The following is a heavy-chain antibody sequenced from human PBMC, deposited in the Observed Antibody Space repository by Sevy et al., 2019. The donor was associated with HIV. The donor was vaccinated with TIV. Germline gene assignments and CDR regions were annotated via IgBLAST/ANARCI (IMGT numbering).Heavy chain of an antibody. CDR3: ARRRWGIAAAGSHRDYYGMDV. D-gene: IGHD6-13*01. Sequence: SETLSLTCTVSGGSVSSGSYYWSWIRQPPGKGLEWIGYIYYSGSTNYNPSLKSRVTISVDTSKNQFSLKLSSVTAADTAVYYCARRRWGIAAAGSHRDYYGMDVWGQGTTVTVSS. J-gene: IGHJ6*02. CDR2: IYYSGST. V-gene: IGHV4-61*01. CDR1: GGSVSSGSYY.